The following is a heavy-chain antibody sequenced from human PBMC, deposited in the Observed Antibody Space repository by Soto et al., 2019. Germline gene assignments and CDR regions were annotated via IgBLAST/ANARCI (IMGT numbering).Heavy chain of an antibody. CDR1: GFTFSSYA. CDR2: ISGSGGST. Sequence: EVQLLESGGGLVQPGGSLRLSCAASGFTFSSYAMSWVRQAPGKGLEWVSAISGSGGSTYYADSVKGRFTISRDNSKNTLYLQMNSLRAEDTAVYYCATDPHIVVVTAILGYWGQGTLVTVSS. V-gene: IGHV3-23*01. D-gene: IGHD2-21*02. CDR3: ATDPHIVVVTAILGY. J-gene: IGHJ4*02.